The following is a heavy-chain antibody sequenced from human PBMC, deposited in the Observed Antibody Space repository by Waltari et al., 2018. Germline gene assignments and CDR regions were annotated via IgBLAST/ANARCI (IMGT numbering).Heavy chain of an antibody. CDR1: GYTFTSYD. D-gene: IGHD3-22*01. Sequence: QVQLVQSGAEVKKPGASVKVSCKASGYTFTSYDINWVRQATGQGLEWMGWMNPHSGNTGYAQKFQGRVTMTRNTSISTAYMGLSSLRSEDTAVYYCARRYTRLFRFDPWGQGTLVTVSS. V-gene: IGHV1-8*02. CDR3: ARRYTRLFRFDP. J-gene: IGHJ5*02. CDR2: MNPHSGNT.